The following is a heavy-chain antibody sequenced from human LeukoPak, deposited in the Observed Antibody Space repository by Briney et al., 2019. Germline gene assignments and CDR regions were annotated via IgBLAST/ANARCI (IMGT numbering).Heavy chain of an antibody. V-gene: IGHV3-48*01. CDR3: ARDRVLEIRYVAFDI. CDR2: ISSSSSTI. J-gene: IGHJ3*02. CDR1: GFTFSSYS. D-gene: IGHD5-24*01. Sequence: GGSLRLSCAASGFTFSSYSMNWVRQAPGKGLEWVSYISSSSSTIYYADSVKGRFTISRDNAKNSLYLQMNSLRAEDTAVYYCARDRVLEIRYVAFDIWGQGTMVTVSS.